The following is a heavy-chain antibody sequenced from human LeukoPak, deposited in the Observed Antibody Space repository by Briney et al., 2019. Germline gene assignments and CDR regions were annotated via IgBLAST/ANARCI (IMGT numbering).Heavy chain of an antibody. Sequence: SQTLSLTCVISGDSVSSNSAAWTWIRQSPSRGLEWLGRTYYRSKWYNDYAVSVKSRITINPDTSKNQFSLQLNSVTPEDTAVYYCAREAYYYDSSGYSMFDYWGQGTLVTVSS. J-gene: IGHJ4*02. V-gene: IGHV6-1*01. CDR2: TYYRSKWYN. CDR3: AREAYYYDSSGYSMFDY. CDR1: GDSVSSNSAA. D-gene: IGHD3-22*01.